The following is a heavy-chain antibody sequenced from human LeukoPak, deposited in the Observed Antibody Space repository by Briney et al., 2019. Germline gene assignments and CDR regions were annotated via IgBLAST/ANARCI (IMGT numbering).Heavy chain of an antibody. V-gene: IGHV1-2*02. D-gene: IGHD3-9*01. CDR1: GYTFIDYY. Sequence: ASVKVSCKASGYTFIDYYIHWVRQAPGQGLERMGWINPNSGGTNFAQKFQGRVTMTRDTSISTTFMDLSSLTSDDTAIYYCARGRDNTGYDYFDYWGQGTLVTVSS. CDR3: ARGRDNTGYDYFDY. CDR2: INPNSGGT. J-gene: IGHJ4*02.